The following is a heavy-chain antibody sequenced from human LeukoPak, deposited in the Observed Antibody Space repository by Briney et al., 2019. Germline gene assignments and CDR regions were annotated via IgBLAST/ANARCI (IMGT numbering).Heavy chain of an antibody. CDR3: ARYSSSSDAFDI. Sequence: SETLSLTCAVYGGSFSGYYWSWIRQPPGKGLEWIGYIYYSGSTNYNPSLKSRVTISVDTSKNQFSLKLSSVTAADTAVYYCARYSSSSDAFDIWGQGTMVTVSS. CDR1: GGSFSGYY. CDR2: IYYSGST. J-gene: IGHJ3*02. V-gene: IGHV4-59*08. D-gene: IGHD6-6*01.